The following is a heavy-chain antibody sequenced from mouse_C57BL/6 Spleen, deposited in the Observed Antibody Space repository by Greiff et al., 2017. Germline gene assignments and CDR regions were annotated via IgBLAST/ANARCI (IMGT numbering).Heavy chain of an antibody. D-gene: IGHD2-2*01. V-gene: IGHV1-82*01. CDR1: GYAFSSSW. J-gene: IGHJ1*03. CDR2: IYPGDGDT. CDR3: AREGGYHWYFDV. Sequence: QVQLQQSGPELVKPGASVKISCKASGYAFSSSWMNWVKQRPGKGLEWIGRIYPGDGDTNYNGKFKGKATLTADKSYSTAYMQLSILTSEDSAVYFCAREGGYHWYFDVWGTWTTVTVSS.